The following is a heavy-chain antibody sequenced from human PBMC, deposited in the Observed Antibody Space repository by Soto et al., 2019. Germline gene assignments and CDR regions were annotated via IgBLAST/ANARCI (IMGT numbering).Heavy chain of an antibody. V-gene: IGHV4-59*01. CDR3: ARDNHRVVGPYSYYYYGMDV. Sequence: PSETLSLTCTVSGGSISSYYWSWIRQPPGKGLEWIGYIYYSGSTNYNPSLKSRVTISVDTSKNQFSLKLSSVTAADTAVYYCARDNHRVVGPYSYYYYGMDVWGQGTTVTVSS. CDR2: IYYSGST. CDR1: GGSISSYY. D-gene: IGHD2-15*01. J-gene: IGHJ6*02.